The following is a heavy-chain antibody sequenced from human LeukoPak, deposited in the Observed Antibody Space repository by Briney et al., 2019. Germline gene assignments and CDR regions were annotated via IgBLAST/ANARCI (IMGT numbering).Heavy chain of an antibody. CDR1: GFTFSTYG. CDR2: ITLSGGGT. V-gene: IGHV3-23*01. CDR3: ARGKQWPIDY. D-gene: IGHD6-19*01. Sequence: PGGSLRLSCAASGFTFSTYGMSWVRQAPGKGLEWVSSITLSGGGTTYVDSVKGRFTITRDNSKNTLYLQMNSLRAEDTAVYYCARGKQWPIDYWGQGTLVTVSS. J-gene: IGHJ4*02.